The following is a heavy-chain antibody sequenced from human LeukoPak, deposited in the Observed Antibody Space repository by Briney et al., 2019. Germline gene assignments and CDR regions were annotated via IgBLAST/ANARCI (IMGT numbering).Heavy chain of an antibody. Sequence: GGSLRLSCAASGFTVSSDWMYWVRQAPGKGPVWVSRINPDGTYIDYADSVKGRFTISRDDAKNTLYLQMNSLRADDTALYYCSKDLGLWGQETLVTVSS. CDR3: SKDLGL. V-gene: IGHV3-74*01. J-gene: IGHJ4*02. D-gene: IGHD1-26*01. CDR1: GFTVSSDW. CDR2: INPDGTYI.